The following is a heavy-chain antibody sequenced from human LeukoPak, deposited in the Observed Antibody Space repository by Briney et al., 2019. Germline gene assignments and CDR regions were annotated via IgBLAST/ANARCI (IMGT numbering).Heavy chain of an antibody. Sequence: PSETLSLTCSVSTGSISSSSYYWGWIRQPPGKGLEWIGSIYYGRSSYYNPSLKSRVTISVDTSKNQFDLRLSSVTAADTAVYYCARNADLGFGEFGFDYWGQGTLVTGSS. J-gene: IGHJ4*02. CDR2: IYYGRSS. D-gene: IGHD3-10*01. V-gene: IGHV4-39*01. CDR3: ARNADLGFGEFGFDY. CDR1: TGSISSSSYY.